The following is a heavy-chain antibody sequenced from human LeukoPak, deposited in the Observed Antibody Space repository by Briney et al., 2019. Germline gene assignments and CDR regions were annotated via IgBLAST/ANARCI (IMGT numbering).Heavy chain of an antibody. CDR2: TSSSSSYI. CDR3: ARTLVPAAMSNNWFDP. V-gene: IGHV3-21*01. Sequence: PGGSLRLSCAASGFTFSSYSMNWVRQAPGKGLEWVSSTSSSSSYIYYADSVKGRFTISRDNAKNSLYLQMNSLRAEDTAVYYCARTLVPAAMSNNWFDPWGQGTLVTVSS. CDR1: GFTFSSYS. D-gene: IGHD2-2*01. J-gene: IGHJ5*02.